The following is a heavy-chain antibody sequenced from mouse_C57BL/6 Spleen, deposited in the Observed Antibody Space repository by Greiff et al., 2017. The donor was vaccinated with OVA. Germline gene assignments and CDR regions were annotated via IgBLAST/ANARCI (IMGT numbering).Heavy chain of an antibody. J-gene: IGHJ4*01. Sequence: QVQLQQSGAELMKPGASVKLSCKATGYTFTGYWIEWVKQRPGHGLEWIGEILPGSGSTNYNEKFKGKATFTADTSSNTAYMQLSSLTTEDSAIYYCARSGRAYYGNYEAMDYWGQGTSVTVSS. D-gene: IGHD2-10*01. V-gene: IGHV1-9*01. CDR3: ARSGRAYYGNYEAMDY. CDR1: GYTFTGYW. CDR2: ILPGSGST.